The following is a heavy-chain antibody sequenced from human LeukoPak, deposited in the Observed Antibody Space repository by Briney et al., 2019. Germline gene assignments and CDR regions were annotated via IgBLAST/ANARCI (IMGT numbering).Heavy chain of an antibody. CDR2: IHYDGST. D-gene: IGHD3-16*02. Sequence: RSSETLSVTCTVSGGSLRSSTYYWAWIRQPPGKGLEWLGSIHYDGSTFDNPSLKSRVTMSVDTSRNHFSLKMTSVTAADTAVYYCARDNRSLLDSWGQGILVTVSS. V-gene: IGHV4-39*07. J-gene: IGHJ4*02. CDR1: GGSLRSSTYY. CDR3: ARDNRSLLDS.